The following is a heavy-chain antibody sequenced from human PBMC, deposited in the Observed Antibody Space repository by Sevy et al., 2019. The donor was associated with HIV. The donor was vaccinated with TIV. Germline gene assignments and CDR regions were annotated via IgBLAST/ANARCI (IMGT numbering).Heavy chain of an antibody. D-gene: IGHD6-13*01. CDR1: GYTFTGYY. J-gene: IGHJ4*02. V-gene: IGHV1-2*06. CDR3: ARYGIAAAAHFDY. Sequence: ASVKVSCKASGYTFTGYYMHWVRQAPGQGLEWMGRINPNSGGTNYAQKFQGRVTMTRDTSISTAYMELGRLRSDDTAVYYCARYGIAAAAHFDYWGQGTLVTVSS. CDR2: INPNSGGT.